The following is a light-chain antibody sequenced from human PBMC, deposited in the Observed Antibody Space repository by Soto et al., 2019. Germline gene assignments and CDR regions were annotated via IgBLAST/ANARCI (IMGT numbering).Light chain of an antibody. CDR1: QTISSW. J-gene: IGKJ1*01. Sequence: DIQMTQSPSTLSGSVGDRVTITCRASQTISSWLAWYQQKPGKAPKLLISKASTLKSGVRSRFSGSGSGTDFTLTISSLQPDDFATYYCQHYNSYSEAFGQGTKVELK. CDR3: QHYNSYSEA. CDR2: KAS. V-gene: IGKV1-5*03.